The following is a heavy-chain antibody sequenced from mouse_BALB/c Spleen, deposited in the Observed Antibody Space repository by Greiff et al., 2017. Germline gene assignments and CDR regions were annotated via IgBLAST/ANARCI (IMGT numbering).Heavy chain of an antibody. D-gene: IGHD1-2*01. CDR3: AVITTATFAY. CDR2: IDPANGNT. V-gene: IGHV14-3*02. Sequence: EVKLLESGAELVKPGASVKLSCTASGFNIKDTYMHWVKQRPEQGLEWIGRIDPANGNTKYDPKFQGKATITADTSSNTAYLQLSSLTSEDTAVYYCAVITTATFAYWGQGTLVTVSA. J-gene: IGHJ3*01. CDR1: GFNIKDTY.